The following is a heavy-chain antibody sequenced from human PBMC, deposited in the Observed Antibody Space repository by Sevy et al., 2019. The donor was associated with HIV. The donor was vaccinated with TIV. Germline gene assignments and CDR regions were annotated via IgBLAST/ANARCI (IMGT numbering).Heavy chain of an antibody. D-gene: IGHD2-8*01. CDR1: GLSFTSAW. CDR2: IKSKTDGERT. CDR3: TTTLSTAHYMLV. V-gene: IGHV3-15*01. Sequence: GGSLRLSCAASGLSFTSAWMSWVRQAPGKGLEWVGRIKSKTDGERTDYPAPVRGRFTISRDDSNNTLYLQMNSLETEDTAVYYSTTTLSTAHYMLVWGQGTTVTVSS. J-gene: IGHJ6*02.